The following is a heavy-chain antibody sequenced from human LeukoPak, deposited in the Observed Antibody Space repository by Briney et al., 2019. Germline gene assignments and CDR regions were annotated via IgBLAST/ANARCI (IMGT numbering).Heavy chain of an antibody. CDR2: VYYSVST. D-gene: IGHD3-3*01. J-gene: IGHJ6*03. CDR1: GGSISSYY. V-gene: IGHV4-59*08. Sequence: SETLSLTCSVSGGSISSYYWTWIRQAPGKGLEWIGYVYYSVSTNYNPSHKSRVSISQDTSKNQVSLKLSSVTAADTAVYYCARQESGPYHYMDVWGKGTTVTVSS. CDR3: ARQESGPYHYMDV.